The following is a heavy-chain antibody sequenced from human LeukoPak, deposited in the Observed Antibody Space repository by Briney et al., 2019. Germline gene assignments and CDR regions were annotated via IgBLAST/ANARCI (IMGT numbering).Heavy chain of an antibody. CDR2: ICGNGNST. D-gene: IGHD4-23*01. CDR3: ARTYPLYYGGNSPFDY. J-gene: IGHJ4*02. Sequence: GGSLRLSCAASGFTFSNYAVSWVRQAPGKGLEWVSAICGNGNSTYYAGSVKGRITISRDNAKNTLYLQMNSLRAEDTAVYYCARTYPLYYGGNSPFDYWGQGTLVTVSS. CDR1: GFTFSNYA. V-gene: IGHV3-23*01.